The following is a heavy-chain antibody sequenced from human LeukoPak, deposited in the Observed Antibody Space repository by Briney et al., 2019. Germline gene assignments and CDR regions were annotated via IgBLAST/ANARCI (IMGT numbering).Heavy chain of an antibody. Sequence: ASVKVSCKASGYTFTGYYMHWVRQAPGQGLEWMGWINPNSGNTGYAQKFQGRVTMTRNTSISTAYMELSSLRSEDTAVYYCARTRRGYSYGTFDPWGQGTLVTVSS. J-gene: IGHJ5*02. V-gene: IGHV1-8*02. CDR1: GYTFTGYY. D-gene: IGHD5-18*01. CDR2: INPNSGNT. CDR3: ARTRRGYSYGTFDP.